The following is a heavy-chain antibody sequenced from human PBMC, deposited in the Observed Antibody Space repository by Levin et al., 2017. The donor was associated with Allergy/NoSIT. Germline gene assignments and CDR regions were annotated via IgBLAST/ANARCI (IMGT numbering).Heavy chain of an antibody. D-gene: IGHD2/OR15-2a*01. J-gene: IGHJ3*02. V-gene: IGHV3-20*01. CDR2: INWNGGST. CDR3: ARHRFTMNIHDGFDI. Sequence: RLGESLKISCAASGFTFDDYGMSWVRQAPGKGLEWVSGINWNGGSTGYADSVKGRLTISRDNAKKSLYLQMNSLRAEDTALYHCARHRFTMNIHDGFDIWGQGTMVIVSS. CDR1: GFTFDDYG.